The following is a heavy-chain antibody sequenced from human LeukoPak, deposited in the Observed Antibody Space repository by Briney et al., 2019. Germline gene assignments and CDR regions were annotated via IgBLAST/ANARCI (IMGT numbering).Heavy chain of an antibody. D-gene: IGHD2-15*01. V-gene: IGHV4-30-4*01. J-gene: IGHJ2*01. CDR1: GGSVNNGNHY. CDR3: ARAGYCSGSTCYSWFFDL. CDR2: IYYSGST. Sequence: SETLSLTCTASGGSVNNGNHYWTWIRQPPGKGLEWIGYIYYSGSTYYNPSLKSRLTISIDTSKNQFSLKLTSVTAADTAVYYCARAGYCSGSTCYSWFFDLWGRGTLVTVSS.